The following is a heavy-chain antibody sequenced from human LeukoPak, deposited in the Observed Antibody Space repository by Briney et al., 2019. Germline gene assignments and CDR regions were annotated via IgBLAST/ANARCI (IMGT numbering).Heavy chain of an antibody. Sequence: GGSLRLSCAASGFTFSAYAMSWVRQAPGKGLEWVSTISGSGGSTNYADSVKGRFTISRDNSKNTLYLQMNSLRAEDTAVYYCAKDLSDCSSTSCPTLEYYFDYWGQGTLVTVSS. CDR1: GFTFSAYA. D-gene: IGHD2-2*01. CDR3: AKDLSDCSSTSCPTLEYYFDY. J-gene: IGHJ4*02. V-gene: IGHV3-23*01. CDR2: ISGSGGST.